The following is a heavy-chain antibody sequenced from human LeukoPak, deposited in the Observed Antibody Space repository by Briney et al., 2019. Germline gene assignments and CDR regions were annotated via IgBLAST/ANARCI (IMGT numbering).Heavy chain of an antibody. V-gene: IGHV4-59*01. CDR1: GGSISSYY. Sequence: SETLSLTCTVSGGSISSYYWSWIRQPPGKGLEWIGYIYYSGSTNYNPSLKSRVTISVDTSKNQFSLKLSSVTAADTAVYYCARRRDAERGYYFDYWGQGTLVTVSS. D-gene: IGHD3-16*01. CDR3: ARRRDAERGYYFDY. CDR2: IYYSGST. J-gene: IGHJ4*02.